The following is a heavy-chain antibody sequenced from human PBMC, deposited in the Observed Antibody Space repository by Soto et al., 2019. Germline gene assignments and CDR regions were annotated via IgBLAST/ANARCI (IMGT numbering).Heavy chain of an antibody. CDR3: VRQGIGPLHGLVDV. CDR1: GDSITSGESY. V-gene: IGHV4-30-4*01. CDR2: IYYSGST. Sequence: PSETLSLTCTVSGDSITSGESYWSWIRQPPGKGLEWIGYIYYSGSTYYNPSLKSRISISVDTSKNQFSLKLSSVTAADTAVYFCVRQGIGPLHGLVDVWGQGTTVTVSS. J-gene: IGHJ6*02. D-gene: IGHD3-10*01.